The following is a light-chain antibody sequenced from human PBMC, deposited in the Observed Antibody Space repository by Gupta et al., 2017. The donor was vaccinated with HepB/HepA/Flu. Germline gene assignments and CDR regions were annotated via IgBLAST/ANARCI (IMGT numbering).Light chain of an antibody. CDR3: QHRYSTPWT. CDR2: VAS. Sequence: DIKITHSPSSLSASVGDRVTITCRARQRISSYLNWYQQKPGKAPKLLIYVASRLESGVPSRFSGSGSGTDFTLTISSRQPEDFANYYCQHRYSTPWTFGQGTKVEIK. CDR1: QRISSY. J-gene: IGKJ1*01. V-gene: IGKV1-39*01.